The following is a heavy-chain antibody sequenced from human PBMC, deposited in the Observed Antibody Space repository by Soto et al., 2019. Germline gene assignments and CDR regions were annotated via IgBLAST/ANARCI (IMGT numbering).Heavy chain of an antibody. CDR1: GVTFSTYA. CDR2: ISASGGST. D-gene: IGHD2-2*01. Sequence: AGGSLRLSCAASGVTFSTYAMTWVRQAPGKGLEWVSAISASGGSTYYADSVKGRFTISRDNAKNSLYLQMNSLRAEDTAVYYCARDPSIVLVPAATYYYYYYGMDVWGQGTTVTVSS. CDR3: ARDPSIVLVPAATYYYYYYGMDV. J-gene: IGHJ6*02. V-gene: IGHV3-23*01.